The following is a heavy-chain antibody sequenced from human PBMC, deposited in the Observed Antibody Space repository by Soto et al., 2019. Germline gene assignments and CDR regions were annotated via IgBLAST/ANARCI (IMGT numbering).Heavy chain of an antibody. V-gene: IGHV3-7*01. CDR3: ARDSGTYYYGSGSSLFDY. J-gene: IGHJ4*02. Sequence: EVQLVESGGGLVQPGGSLRLSCAASGFTFSSYWMSWVRQAPGKGLEWVANIKQDGSEKYYVDSVKGRFIISRDNAKNSLYLQMNSLRAEDTAVYYCARDSGTYYYGSGSSLFDYWGQGTLVTVSS. CDR1: GFTFSSYW. D-gene: IGHD3-10*01. CDR2: IKQDGSEK.